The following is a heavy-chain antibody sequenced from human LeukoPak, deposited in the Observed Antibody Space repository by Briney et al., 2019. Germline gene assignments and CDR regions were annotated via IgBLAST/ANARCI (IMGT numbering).Heavy chain of an antibody. V-gene: IGHV4-59*01. CDR3: ARDNYGDYRYYYMDV. CDR2: IYYSGST. Sequence: SETLSLTCTVSGGSISSCYWSWIRQPPGKGLEWIGYIYYSGSTNYNPSLKSRVTISVDTSKNQFSLKLSSVTAADTAVYYCARDNYGDYRYYYMDVWGKGTTVTVSS. J-gene: IGHJ6*03. CDR1: GGSISSCY. D-gene: IGHD4-17*01.